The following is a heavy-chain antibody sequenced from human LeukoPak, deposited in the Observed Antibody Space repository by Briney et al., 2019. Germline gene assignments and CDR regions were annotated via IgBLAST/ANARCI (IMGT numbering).Heavy chain of an antibody. CDR1: GFIFSSYS. V-gene: IGHV3-30*18. Sequence: PGGSLRLSCAAAGFIFSSYSMHWVRQAPGKGLEWVAVISYDGSKKYYPDFVRGRFTISRDNSKNTLFLQMNSLRAEDTAVYYCAKDFRYDSGTYLDQWGQGTLVTVSS. D-gene: IGHD3-10*01. CDR2: ISYDGSKK. J-gene: IGHJ5*02. CDR3: AKDFRYDSGTYLDQ.